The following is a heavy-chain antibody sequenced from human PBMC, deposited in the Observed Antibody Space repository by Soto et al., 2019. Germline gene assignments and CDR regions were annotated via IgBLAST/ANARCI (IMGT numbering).Heavy chain of an antibody. J-gene: IGHJ6*02. V-gene: IGHV1-46*01. CDR1: GYTFTSYY. CDR2: INPSGGST. CDR3: AREVYSSSWYKDYYYYGMDV. D-gene: IGHD6-13*01. Sequence: GCPVEGSRKASGYTFTSYYIPRVRQAPGQGVEWMGIINPSGGSTSYAQKVQGQVTMTRDTSTSTVYMELSSLRSEDTAVYYCAREVYSSSWYKDYYYYGMDVWGQGTTVTVSS.